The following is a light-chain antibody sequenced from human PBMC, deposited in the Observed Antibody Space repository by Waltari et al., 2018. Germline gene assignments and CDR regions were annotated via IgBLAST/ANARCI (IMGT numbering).Light chain of an antibody. Sequence: NVLTQSPGTLSLSPGERATLSCRASQIVSNNYLAWSQQQPGQAPRPLIYVVSSRATGIPDRFSGSGSGTDFTLTISRLEPEDSAVYFCHLYGSARTFGGGTKVEIK. J-gene: IGKJ4*01. CDR2: VVS. V-gene: IGKV3-20*01. CDR1: QIVSNNY. CDR3: HLYGSART.